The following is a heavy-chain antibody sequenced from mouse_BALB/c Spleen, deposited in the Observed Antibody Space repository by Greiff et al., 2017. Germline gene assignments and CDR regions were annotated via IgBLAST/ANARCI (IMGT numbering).Heavy chain of an antibody. D-gene: IGHD4-1*01. V-gene: IGHV3-1*02. CDR2: IHYSGST. Sequence: EVQLQQSGPDLVKPSQSLSLTCTVTGYSITSGYCWNWIRQFPGNKLEWMGYIHYSGSTNYNPSLKSRISITRDTSKNQFFLQLNSVTTEDTATYYCARVGANWDYWGQGTTVTVSS. CDR1: GYSITSGYC. CDR3: ARVGANWDY. J-gene: IGHJ2*01.